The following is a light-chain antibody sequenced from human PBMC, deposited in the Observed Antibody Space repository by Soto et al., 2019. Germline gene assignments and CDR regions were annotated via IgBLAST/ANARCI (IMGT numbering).Light chain of an antibody. CDR2: KVS. CDR3: MQGTHWPRT. Sequence: DVVMTQSPVSLPVTLGQPASISCRSSESLVATDGITYLNRFHQRPGQSPRRLIYKVSDRDSGVPDRFRGSGSGTDFTLRISRVEAEDVGIYYCMQGTHWPRTFGQGTKVEIK. V-gene: IGKV2-30*01. CDR1: ESLVATDGITY. J-gene: IGKJ1*01.